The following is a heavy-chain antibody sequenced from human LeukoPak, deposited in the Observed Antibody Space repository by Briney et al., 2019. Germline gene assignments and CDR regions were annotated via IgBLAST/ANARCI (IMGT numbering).Heavy chain of an antibody. CDR2: ISDTGAST. CDR3: AKDSSNYYGSGSYYTL. V-gene: IGHV3-23*01. D-gene: IGHD3-10*01. J-gene: IGHJ4*02. Sequence: GGSLRLSCAASGFTFSSYAMNGVRQSPGKGLEWVSIISDTGASTYYADSVKGRFTISRDNSKNTLYLQMNSLRAEDTATFYCAKDSSNYYGSGSYYTLWGQGTLVTVSS. CDR1: GFTFSSYA.